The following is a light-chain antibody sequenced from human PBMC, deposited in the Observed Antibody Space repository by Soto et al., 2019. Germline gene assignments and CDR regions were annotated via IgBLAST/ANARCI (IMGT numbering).Light chain of an antibody. CDR3: SSYTSSSTL. Sequence: QSALTQPASVSGSPGQSITISCTGTSSDVGGYNYVSWYQQHPGKAPKLMIYDVSNRPSGVSNRFSDSKSGNTASLTISGLQAEDEADYSCSSYTSSSTLFGGGTKLTVL. CDR1: SSDVGGYNY. V-gene: IGLV2-14*01. J-gene: IGLJ2*01. CDR2: DVS.